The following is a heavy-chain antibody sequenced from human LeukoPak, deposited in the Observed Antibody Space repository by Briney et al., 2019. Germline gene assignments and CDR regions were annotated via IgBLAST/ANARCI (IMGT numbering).Heavy chain of an antibody. D-gene: IGHD1-26*01. Sequence: GGSLRLSCAASGFTFSNFWMTWVRQAPGKGLEWVANIREDGNKDNYIDSVRGRFTISRDNAKNSLYLQMNSLRAEDTAVYYCARDEVGGPLKYWGQGILVTVSS. CDR1: GFTFSNFW. J-gene: IGHJ4*02. CDR3: ARDEVGGPLKY. V-gene: IGHV3-7*01. CDR2: IREDGNKD.